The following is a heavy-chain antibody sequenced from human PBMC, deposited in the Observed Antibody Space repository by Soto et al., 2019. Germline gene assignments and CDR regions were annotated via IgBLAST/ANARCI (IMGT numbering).Heavy chain of an antibody. J-gene: IGHJ4*02. CDR2: ISYDGGNK. D-gene: IGHD3-10*01. Sequence: PGGSLRLSCAASGFIFSSYGMHWVRQAPGKGLEWVALISYDGGNKYYADSVQGRFTISRDNFKNTLYMQMNSLRAEDMAVYYCAKAHISMIRGVISALDNWGQGPLVTVSS. CDR1: GFIFSSYG. CDR3: AKAHISMIRGVISALDN. V-gene: IGHV3-30*18.